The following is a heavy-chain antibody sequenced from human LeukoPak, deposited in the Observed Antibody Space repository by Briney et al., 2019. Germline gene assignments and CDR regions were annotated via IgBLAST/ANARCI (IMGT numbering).Heavy chain of an antibody. CDR1: GFTFSTYD. V-gene: IGHV3-21*01. J-gene: IGHJ4*02. CDR3: ARSGFRDGGNYWYFDY. CDR2: ISSISDYI. D-gene: IGHD5-24*01. Sequence: GGSLRLSCAVSGFTFSTYDMNWVRQAPGKGLEWVSSISSISDYIYYADSVKGRFTISKDNAKNSLYLEMNSLRAEDTAVYYCARSGFRDGGNYWYFDYWGQGTLVTVSS.